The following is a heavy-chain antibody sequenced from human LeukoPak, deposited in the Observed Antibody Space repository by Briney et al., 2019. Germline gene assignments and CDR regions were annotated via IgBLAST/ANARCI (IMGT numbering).Heavy chain of an antibody. Sequence: PSETLSLTXAVYGGSFSGYYWSWIRQPPGKGLEWIGEINHSGSTNYNPSLKSRVTISVDTSKNQFSLKLSSVTAADTAVYYCARGRWFGELFYRPGDSYFDYWGQRTLVTVSS. CDR2: INHSGST. J-gene: IGHJ4*02. CDR1: GGSFSGYY. V-gene: IGHV4-34*01. CDR3: ARGRWFGELFYRPGDSYFDY. D-gene: IGHD3-10*01.